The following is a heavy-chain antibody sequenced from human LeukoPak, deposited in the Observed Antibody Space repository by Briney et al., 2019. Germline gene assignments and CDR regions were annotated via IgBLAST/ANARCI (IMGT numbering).Heavy chain of an antibody. CDR1: GYTLTELS. CDR2: LDPEDGET. V-gene: IGHV1-24*01. D-gene: IGHD6-19*01. CDR3: ATGHSSGWYAPF. J-gene: IGHJ4*02. Sequence: ASVKVSCKVSGYTLTELSMHWVRQAPGKGLEWMGGLDPEDGETIYAQKFQGRVTMTEDTSTDTAYMELSSLRSEDTAVHYCATGHSSGWYAPFWGQGTLVTVSS.